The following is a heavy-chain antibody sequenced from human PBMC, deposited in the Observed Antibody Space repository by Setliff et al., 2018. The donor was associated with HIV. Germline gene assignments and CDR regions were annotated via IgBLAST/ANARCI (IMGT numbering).Heavy chain of an antibody. J-gene: IGHJ4*02. V-gene: IGHV1-69*02. Sequence: SVKVSCKASEDTFNSYTIHWVRQTPGQGLEWMGRTIPVLSMSNFALKFQGRGSIFADKSMSTAYLGLNGLTSEDTAIYYCATSFGSGVAPFDNWGQGTLVTVSS. CDR1: EDTFNSYT. D-gene: IGHD3-10*01. CDR3: ATSFGSGVAPFDN. CDR2: TIPVLSMS.